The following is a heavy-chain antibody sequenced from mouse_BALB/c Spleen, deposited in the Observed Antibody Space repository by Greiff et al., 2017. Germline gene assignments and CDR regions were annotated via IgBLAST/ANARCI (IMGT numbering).Heavy chain of an antibody. CDR1: GYTFTNYW. J-gene: IGHJ2*01. V-gene: IGHV1-63*02. CDR3: ARGNYYGSSPVYFDY. D-gene: IGHD1-1*01. Sequence: QVQLKESGAELVRPGTSVKISCKASGYTFTNYWLGWVKQRPGHGLEWIGDIYPGGGYTNYNEKVKGKATLTADTSSSTAYMQLSSLTSEDSAVYFCARGNYYGSSPVYFDYWGQGTTRTVSS. CDR2: IYPGGGYT.